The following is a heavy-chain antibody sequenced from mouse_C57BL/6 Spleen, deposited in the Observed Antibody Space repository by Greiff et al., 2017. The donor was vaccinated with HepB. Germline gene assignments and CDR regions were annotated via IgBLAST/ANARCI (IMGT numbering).Heavy chain of an antibody. CDR1: GFTFSSYA. CDR3: TRGRIGDY. V-gene: IGHV5-9-1*02. D-gene: IGHD2-14*01. CDR2: ISSGGDYI. Sequence: EVKVEESGEGLVKPGGSLKLSCAASGFTFSSYAMSWVRQTPEKRLEWVAYISSGGDYIYYADTVKGRFTISSDNARNTLYLQMSSLKSEDTAMYYCTRGRIGDYWGQGTTLTVSS. J-gene: IGHJ2*01.